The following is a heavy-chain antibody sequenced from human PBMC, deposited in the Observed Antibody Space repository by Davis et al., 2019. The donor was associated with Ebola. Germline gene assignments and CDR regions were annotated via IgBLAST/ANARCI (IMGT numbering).Heavy chain of an antibody. Sequence: PSETLSLTCTVSGGSISSYYWSWIRQPPGKGLEWIGYIYYSGSTNYNPSLKSRVTISVDTSKNQFSLKLSSVTAADTAVYYCARGRGVVVPAAIIGYYYYYMDVWGKGTTVTVSS. J-gene: IGHJ6*03. CDR3: ARGRGVVVPAAIIGYYYYYMDV. CDR2: IYYSGST. CDR1: GGSISSYY. V-gene: IGHV4-59*12. D-gene: IGHD2-2*02.